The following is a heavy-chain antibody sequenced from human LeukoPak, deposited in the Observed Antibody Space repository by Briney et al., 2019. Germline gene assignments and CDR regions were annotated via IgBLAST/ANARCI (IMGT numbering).Heavy chain of an antibody. Sequence: ASVEVSCKTSGYTFTAYYMHWVRQAPGQGIEWMGIINPSGGSTSYAQKFRGRVTMTRDMSTSTVYMELSSLRSEDTAVYYCARDQRTGYDILTGYSNFDYWGQGTLVTVSS. CDR2: INPSGGST. CDR3: ARDQRTGYDILTGYSNFDY. V-gene: IGHV1-46*01. D-gene: IGHD3-9*01. CDR1: GYTFTAYY. J-gene: IGHJ4*02.